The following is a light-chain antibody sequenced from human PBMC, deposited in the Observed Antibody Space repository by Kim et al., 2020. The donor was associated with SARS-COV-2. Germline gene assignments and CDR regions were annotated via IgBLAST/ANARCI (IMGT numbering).Light chain of an antibody. Sequence: EIVMTQSPATLSVSPGERATLSCRASQSVSSNLAWYQQKPGQAPRLLINGASTRATDIPARFSGSGSETEFTLTISSLQSEDFAVYYCQHYNNWPLAFGQGTKVDIK. CDR1: QSVSSN. CDR3: QHYNNWPLA. V-gene: IGKV3-15*01. CDR2: GAS. J-gene: IGKJ1*01.